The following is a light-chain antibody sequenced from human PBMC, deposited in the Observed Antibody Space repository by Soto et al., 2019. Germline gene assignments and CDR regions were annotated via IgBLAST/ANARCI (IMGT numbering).Light chain of an antibody. Sequence: ELVLTQSPATLSLSPGARATLSCRASQSVSSYLAWYQQKPGQAPRLLIYDASNRATGVPARFSGIVSGTDFTLNLCSLEPEDGEVYDGQQRSNWPLTFGGGTKVDIK. CDR1: QSVSSY. CDR3: QQRSNWPLT. CDR2: DAS. V-gene: IGKV3-11*01. J-gene: IGKJ4*01.